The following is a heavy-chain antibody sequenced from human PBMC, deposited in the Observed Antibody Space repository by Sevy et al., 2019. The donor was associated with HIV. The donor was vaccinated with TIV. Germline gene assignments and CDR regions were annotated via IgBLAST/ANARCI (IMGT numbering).Heavy chain of an antibody. Sequence: GGYLRLSCAASGFTFSSYSMNWVRQAPGKGLEWVSYISSSSSTIYYADSVKGRFTISRDNAKNSLYLQMNSLRDEDTAVYYYARDRWQRATVTTGNFDYWGQGTLITVSS. CDR2: ISSSSSTI. D-gene: IGHD4-4*01. CDR1: GFTFSSYS. V-gene: IGHV3-48*02. J-gene: IGHJ4*02. CDR3: ARDRWQRATVTTGNFDY.